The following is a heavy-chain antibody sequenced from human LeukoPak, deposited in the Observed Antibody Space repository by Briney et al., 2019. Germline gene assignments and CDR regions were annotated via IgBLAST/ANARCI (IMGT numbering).Heavy chain of an antibody. D-gene: IGHD3-22*01. Sequence: SETLSLTGTVSGGSISSYYWSWIRQPPGKGLEWIGYIYYSGSTNYNPSLKSRVTISVDTSKNQFSLKLSSVTAADTAVYYCARHYYDSSGYQTAPYFDYWGQGALVTVSS. CDR1: GGSISSYY. CDR3: ARHYYDSSGYQTAPYFDY. CDR2: IYYSGST. J-gene: IGHJ4*02. V-gene: IGHV4-59*08.